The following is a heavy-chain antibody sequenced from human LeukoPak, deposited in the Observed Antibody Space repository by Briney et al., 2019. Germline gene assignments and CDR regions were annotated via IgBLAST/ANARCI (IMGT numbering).Heavy chain of an antibody. Sequence: GGSLRLSCAASGFTFSSYSMNWVRQAPGKGLEWVAFIRYDGSNKYYADSVKGRFTISRDNSKNTLYLQMNSLRVEDTAVYYCAKETKPSRYYYMDVWGKGTTVTVSS. V-gene: IGHV3-30*02. CDR3: AKETKPSRYYYMDV. J-gene: IGHJ6*03. CDR2: IRYDGSNK. CDR1: GFTFSSYS.